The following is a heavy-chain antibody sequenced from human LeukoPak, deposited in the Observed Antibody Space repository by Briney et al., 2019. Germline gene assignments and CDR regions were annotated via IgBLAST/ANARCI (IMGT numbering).Heavy chain of an antibody. J-gene: IGHJ3*02. V-gene: IGHV4-59*01. Sequence: SETLSLTCTVSGGSISSYYWSWIRQPPGKGLEWIGYIYYTGTTNYNPSLESRVTISVDTSKNQFSLKLSSVTAADTAVYYCARGGAFDIWGQGTMVTVSS. CDR2: IYYTGTT. CDR1: GGSISSYY. CDR3: ARGGAFDI.